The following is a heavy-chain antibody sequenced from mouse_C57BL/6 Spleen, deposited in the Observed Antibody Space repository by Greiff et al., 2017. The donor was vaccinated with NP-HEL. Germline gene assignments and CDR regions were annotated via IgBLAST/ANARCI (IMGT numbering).Heavy chain of an antibody. CDR2: IDPENGDT. Sequence: EVQLQQSGAELVRPGASVKLSCTASGFNIKDDYMHWVKQRPEQGLEWIGWIDPENGDTEYASKFQGKATITADTSSDTAYLQLSSLTSEDTAVYYCTTDLGYFDVWGTGTTVTVSS. CDR3: TTDLGYFDV. J-gene: IGHJ1*03. CDR1: GFNIKDDY. V-gene: IGHV14-4*01.